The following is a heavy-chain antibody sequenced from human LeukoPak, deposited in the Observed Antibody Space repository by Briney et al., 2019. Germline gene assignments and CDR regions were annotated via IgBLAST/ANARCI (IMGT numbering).Heavy chain of an antibody. CDR1: GYTFTSYD. CDR2: MNPNSGNT. D-gene: IGHD3-22*01. CDR3: ARSGYDSSGYYPYYYYYYYMDG. V-gene: IGHV1-8*01. J-gene: IGHJ6*03. Sequence: GASVKVSCKASGYTFTSYDINWVRQATGQGLEWMGWMNPNSGNTGYAQKFQGRVTMTRNTSISTAYMELSSLRSEDTAVYYCARSGYDSSGYYPYYYYYYYMDGWGKGTTVTVSS.